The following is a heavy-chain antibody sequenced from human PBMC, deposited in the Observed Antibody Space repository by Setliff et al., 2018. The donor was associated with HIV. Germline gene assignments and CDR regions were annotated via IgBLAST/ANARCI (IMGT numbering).Heavy chain of an antibody. J-gene: IGHJ4*02. V-gene: IGHV1-2*02. CDR3: SRDVGVPGRGNALEY. D-gene: IGHD3-10*01. CDR2: IDPNSGGT. Sequence: ASVKVSCKASGYTLGGNYMHWVRQAPGQGLEWMGWIDPNSGGTNYARKFEGRVTMTRDTTVNTVYIEVSSLRSDDTAVYYCSRDVGVPGRGNALEYWGQGIPVTVS. CDR1: GYTLGGNY.